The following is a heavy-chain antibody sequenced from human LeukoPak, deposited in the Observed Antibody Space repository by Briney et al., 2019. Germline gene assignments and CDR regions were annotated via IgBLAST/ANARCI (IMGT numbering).Heavy chain of an antibody. J-gene: IGHJ4*02. CDR1: GFTFSSYW. D-gene: IGHD3-22*01. Sequence: GGSLRLSCTASGFTFSSYWMHWVRQGPGKGLVWVSRINSDGSSTNYADSVKGRFTISRDQAKNTMYLQMNSLRAEDTAVYFCARDRGSDYYYEFAYWGQGTLVTVSS. CDR3: ARDRGSDYYYEFAY. CDR2: INSDGSST. V-gene: IGHV3-74*01.